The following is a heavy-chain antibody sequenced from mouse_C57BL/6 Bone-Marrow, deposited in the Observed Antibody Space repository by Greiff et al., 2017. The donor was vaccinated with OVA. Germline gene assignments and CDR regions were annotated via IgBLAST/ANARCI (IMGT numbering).Heavy chain of an antibody. CDR3: ARSYYYGSRFAY. D-gene: IGHD1-1*01. CDR1: GYTFTSYW. J-gene: IGHJ3*01. V-gene: IGHV1-59*01. Sequence: VQLQQPGAELVRPGTSVKLSCKASGYTFTSYWMHWVKQRPGQGLEWIGVIDPSDSYTNSNQKFKGQATLTMDTSSSTTYRQLSSLTSEDSAVDYCARSYYYGSRFAYWGQGTLVTVSA. CDR2: IDPSDSYT.